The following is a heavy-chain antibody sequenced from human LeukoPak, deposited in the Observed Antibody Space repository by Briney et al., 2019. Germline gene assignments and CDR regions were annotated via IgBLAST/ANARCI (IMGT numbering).Heavy chain of an antibody. Sequence: GGSLRLSCAASGFTFSSYWMHWVRQAPGKGLVWVSRIKGDGSSTSYVDSVKGRLTISRDNAKNTLYLQMNSLRAEDTAVYYRARDDGRGGATDYWGQGTLVTVSS. J-gene: IGHJ4*02. V-gene: IGHV3-74*01. CDR1: GFTFSSYW. D-gene: IGHD1-26*01. CDR2: IKGDGSST. CDR3: ARDDGRGGATDY.